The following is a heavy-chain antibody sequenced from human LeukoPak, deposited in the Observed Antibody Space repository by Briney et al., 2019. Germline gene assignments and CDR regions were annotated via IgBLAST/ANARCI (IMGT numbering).Heavy chain of an antibody. Sequence: ASVKVSCKASGDSFNNYAISWVRQAPGQGLEWMGRIIPILGIANYAQKFQGRVTITADKSTSTAYMELSSLRSEDTAVYYCARDEVVPAATYYFDYWGQGTLVTVSS. J-gene: IGHJ4*02. CDR3: ARDEVVPAATYYFDY. V-gene: IGHV1-69*04. CDR2: IIPILGIA. CDR1: GDSFNNYA. D-gene: IGHD2-2*01.